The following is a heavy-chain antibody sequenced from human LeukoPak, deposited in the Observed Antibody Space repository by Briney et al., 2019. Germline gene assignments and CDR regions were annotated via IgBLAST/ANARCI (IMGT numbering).Heavy chain of an antibody. D-gene: IGHD5-18*01. CDR1: GFTFSSYN. V-gene: IGHV3-21*01. Sequence: GGFLRLSCAASGFTFSSYNMNWVRQPPGKGLEWVTSISTTSDYIYYADSLKGRFTISRDNAKNSLYLQMNSLRAEDTAVYYCPRRATSERGYSYGLDYWGQGTLVTVSS. CDR2: ISTTSDYI. CDR3: PRRATSERGYSYGLDY. J-gene: IGHJ4*02.